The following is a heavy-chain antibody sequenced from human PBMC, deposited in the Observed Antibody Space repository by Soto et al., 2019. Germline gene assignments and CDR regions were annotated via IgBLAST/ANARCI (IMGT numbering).Heavy chain of an antibody. D-gene: IGHD3-16*01. V-gene: IGHV3-49*03. CDR1: GFTFGDYA. CDR2: IRSKAYGGTT. J-gene: IGHJ6*02. Sequence: GGSLRLSCTASGFTFGDYAMSWFRQAPGKGLEWVGFIRSKAYGGTTEYAASVKGRFTISRDDSKSIAHLQMNSLKTEDTAVYYCTRDQRGEVPNYYYYYGMDVWGQGTTVTVSS. CDR3: TRDQRGEVPNYYYYYGMDV.